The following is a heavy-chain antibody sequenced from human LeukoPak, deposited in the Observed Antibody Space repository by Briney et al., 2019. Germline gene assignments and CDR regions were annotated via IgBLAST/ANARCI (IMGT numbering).Heavy chain of an antibody. D-gene: IGHD2-15*01. J-gene: IGHJ3*02. V-gene: IGHV4-39*07. Sequence: SETLSLTCAVSDYSIRSGGYSWNWLRQPPGKGLEWIGSIYYSGSTYYNPSLKSRVTISVDTSKNQFSLRLSSVTAADTAVYSCARRACSGGSCYSQRGAFDIWGQGTMVTVSS. CDR1: DYSIRSGGYS. CDR2: IYYSGST. CDR3: ARRACSGGSCYSQRGAFDI.